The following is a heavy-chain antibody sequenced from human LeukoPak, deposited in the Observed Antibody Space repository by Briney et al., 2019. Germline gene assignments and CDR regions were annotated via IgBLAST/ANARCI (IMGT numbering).Heavy chain of an antibody. J-gene: IGHJ5*02. CDR3: ARLNAYNWNYLVNWFDP. Sequence: ASVKVSCKASGGTFSSYAISWVRQAPGQGLEWMGGIIPIFGTANYAQKFQGRVTITADESTSTAYMELSSLRSEDTAVYYCARLNAYNWNYLVNWFDPWGQGTLVTVSS. CDR1: GGTFSSYA. D-gene: IGHD1-7*01. CDR2: IIPIFGTA. V-gene: IGHV1-69*13.